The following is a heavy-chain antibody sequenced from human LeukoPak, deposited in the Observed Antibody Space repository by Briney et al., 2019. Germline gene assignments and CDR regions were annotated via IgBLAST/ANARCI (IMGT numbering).Heavy chain of an antibody. CDR2: LYYSGST. Sequence: SETLSLTCSVSGGSIRSYYWSWIRQPPGKGLEWIGYLYYSGSTNYNPSLKSRVTISIDTSKNQLSLKLTSLTAADTAVYYCARAMIVVAQGGAFDTWGQGTMVTVSS. J-gene: IGHJ3*02. CDR1: GGSIRSYY. V-gene: IGHV4-59*01. CDR3: ARAMIVVAQGGAFDT. D-gene: IGHD3-22*01.